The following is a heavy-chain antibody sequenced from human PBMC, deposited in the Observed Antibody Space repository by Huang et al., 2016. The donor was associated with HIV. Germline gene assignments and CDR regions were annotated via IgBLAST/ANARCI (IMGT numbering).Heavy chain of an antibody. CDR3: SPSGDDYFYFYMDV. CDR1: GFIFNDFA. CDR2: VRSKAFGGAS. V-gene: IGHV3-49*03. D-gene: IGHD4-17*01. Sequence: QLAESGGDSVQSGRSLRLSCRGSGFIFNDFAINWFRQSPGKGLEWIGFVRSKAFGGASKSAPSVKDRFTVSRDEAKNVAFLQMDNLQVDDTAIYYCSPSGDDYFYFYMDVWGNGTTVIVS. J-gene: IGHJ6*03.